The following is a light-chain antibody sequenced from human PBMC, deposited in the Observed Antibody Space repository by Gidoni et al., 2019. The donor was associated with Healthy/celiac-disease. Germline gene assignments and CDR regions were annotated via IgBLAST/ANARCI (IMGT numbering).Light chain of an antibody. CDR3: QQRSNWPRT. V-gene: IGKV4-1*01. CDR2: WAS. CDR1: QSVLYSSNNKNY. Sequence: DIVMTQSPDSLAVSLGERATINCNSSQSVLYSSNNKNYLAWYQQKPGQPPKLLIYWASTRESGVPDRFSGSGSGTDFTLTISSLQAEDVAVYYCQQRSNWPRTFGQGTKVEIK. J-gene: IGKJ1*01.